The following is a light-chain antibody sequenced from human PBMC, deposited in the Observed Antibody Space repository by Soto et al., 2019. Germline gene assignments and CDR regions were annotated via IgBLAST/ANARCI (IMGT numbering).Light chain of an antibody. CDR3: QEYGSSLWT. CDR2: STS. Sequence: ENVLTQSPGTLSLSPGERATLSCRASQSVSTPYLAWYQQKPGQAPRILIYSTSTRASGIPDRFSGSGSGTAFTLTISRLEPEDFAVYYCQEYGSSLWTFGQGTKVEIK. V-gene: IGKV3-20*01. CDR1: QSVSTPY. J-gene: IGKJ1*01.